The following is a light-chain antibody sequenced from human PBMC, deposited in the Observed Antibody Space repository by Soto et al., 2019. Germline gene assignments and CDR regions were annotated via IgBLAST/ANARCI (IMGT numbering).Light chain of an antibody. CDR3: QQYGSSGT. V-gene: IGKV3-20*01. CDR1: QSFSSSS. J-gene: IGKJ1*01. Sequence: IVLTQSPGTLSLSPGERATLSCRASQSFSSSSLAWYQQKPGQAPRLLIYGASSRATGIPDRFSGSGSGTDFTLTISRLEPEDFAVYYCQQYGSSGTFGQGTKVDIK. CDR2: GAS.